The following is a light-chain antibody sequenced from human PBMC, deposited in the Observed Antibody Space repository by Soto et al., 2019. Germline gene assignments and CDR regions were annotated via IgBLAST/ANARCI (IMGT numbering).Light chain of an antibody. J-gene: IGKJ1*01. CDR1: QRVGSY. CDR2: SAS. Sequence: DIQMTQSPSSLSASVGDRVTITCRASQRVGSYLNWYQQKPGKAPTLLIYSASELQSGVSPRFSGSGSGTDFTLTIRNLQPEDFAVYYCQQSHNTPLTFGQGTKVEI. V-gene: IGKV1-39*01. CDR3: QQSHNTPLT.